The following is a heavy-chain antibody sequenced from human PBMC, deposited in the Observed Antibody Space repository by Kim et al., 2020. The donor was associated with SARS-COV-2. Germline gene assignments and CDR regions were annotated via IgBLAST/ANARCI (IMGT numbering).Heavy chain of an antibody. J-gene: IGHJ4*02. V-gene: IGHV1-69*13. CDR2: IIPIFGTA. CDR3: ARGREMSGYYYYFDY. CDR1: GGTFSSYA. Sequence: SVKVSCKASGGTFSSYAISWVRQAPGQGLEWMGGIIPIFGTANYAQKFQGRVTITADESTSTAYMELSSLRSEDTAVYYCARGREMSGYYYYFDYWGQGTLVTVSS. D-gene: IGHD3-22*01.